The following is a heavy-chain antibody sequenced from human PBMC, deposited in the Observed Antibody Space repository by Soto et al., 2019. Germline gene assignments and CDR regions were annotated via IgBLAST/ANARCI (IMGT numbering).Heavy chain of an antibody. CDR2: ISAYNGNT. CDR3: ARDHGELAPYYFDY. Sequence: ASVKVSCKASGYTFTSYGISWVGQAPGQGLEWMGWISAYNGNTNYAQKLQGRVTMSTDTSTSTAYMELRSLRSDDTAVYYCARDHGELAPYYFDYWGQGTLVTVSS. CDR1: GYTFTSYG. J-gene: IGHJ4*02. V-gene: IGHV1-18*04. D-gene: IGHD1-1*01.